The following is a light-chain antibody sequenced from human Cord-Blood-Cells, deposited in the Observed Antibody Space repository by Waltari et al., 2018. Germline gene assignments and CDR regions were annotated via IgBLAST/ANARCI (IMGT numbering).Light chain of an antibody. CDR1: SSDVGGYNY. Sequence: QSALTQPASVSGSPGQSITISCTGPSSDVGGYNYVSWYPQHPGKAPKLVIYDVSNRPSGVSNRFAGSKSGNTASLTISGLQAEDEADYYCSSYTSSSTLVFGGGTKLTVL. J-gene: IGLJ3*02. CDR3: SSYTSSSTLV. CDR2: DVS. V-gene: IGLV2-14*03.